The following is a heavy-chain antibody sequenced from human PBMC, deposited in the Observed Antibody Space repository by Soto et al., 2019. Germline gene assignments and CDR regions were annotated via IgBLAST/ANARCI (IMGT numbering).Heavy chain of an antibody. CDR2: ISYDGSNK. CDR1: GFTFSSYG. Sequence: QVQLVESGGGVVQPGRSLRLSCAASGFTFSSYGMHWVRQAPGKGLEWVAVISYDGSNKYYADSVKGRFTISRDNSKNTLYLQMNSLRAEDTAVYYCATVSYDSSGYYGYWGQGTLVTVSS. J-gene: IGHJ4*02. V-gene: IGHV3-30*03. D-gene: IGHD3-22*01. CDR3: ATVSYDSSGYYGY.